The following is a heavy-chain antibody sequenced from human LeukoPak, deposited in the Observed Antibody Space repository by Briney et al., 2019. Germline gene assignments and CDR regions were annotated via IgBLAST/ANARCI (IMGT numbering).Heavy chain of an antibody. V-gene: IGHV3-20*04. J-gene: IGHJ6*02. Sequence: GGSLRLSCAASGFTFDDYGLSWVRQAPGKGLEWVSGINWNGGSTGYGDSVKGRFTISRDNAKKSLYLQMNSLRAEDTALYYCARRTYYYGMDAWGQGTTVTVSS. CDR1: GFTFDDYG. CDR3: ARRTYYYGMDA. CDR2: INWNGGST.